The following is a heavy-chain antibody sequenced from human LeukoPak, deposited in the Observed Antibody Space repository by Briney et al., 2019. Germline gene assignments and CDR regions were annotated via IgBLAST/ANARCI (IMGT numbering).Heavy chain of an antibody. Sequence: PGGSRRLSCVASGFIFRSYGIHWVRQAPGKGLEWVTFIHFDGSNEYYADFVKGRFTISRDNSKNTVYLQMNSLRAEDTAVYYCAKDGIMHSNGPPEFDPWGQGTLVSVSS. J-gene: IGHJ5*02. D-gene: IGHD3-16*01. CDR2: IHFDGSNE. V-gene: IGHV3-30*02. CDR1: GFIFRSYG. CDR3: AKDGIMHSNGPPEFDP.